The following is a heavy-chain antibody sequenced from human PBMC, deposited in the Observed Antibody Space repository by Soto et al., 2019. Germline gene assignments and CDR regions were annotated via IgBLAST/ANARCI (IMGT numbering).Heavy chain of an antibody. V-gene: IGHV3-30*18. CDR2: ISYDGSTK. D-gene: IGHD6-19*01. J-gene: IGHJ3*02. CDR3: AKEQSPYSRDCFTDAFDI. Sequence: GGSLSLSCAAFGFTFSSYCMHWVRQAPGKWLEWVAVISYDGSTKYYAAFMKGLFTISRDNSKKTLYLQMNSLRAEDTAVYYCAKEQSPYSRDCFTDAFDIWGQGXMVTVSS. CDR1: GFTFSSYC.